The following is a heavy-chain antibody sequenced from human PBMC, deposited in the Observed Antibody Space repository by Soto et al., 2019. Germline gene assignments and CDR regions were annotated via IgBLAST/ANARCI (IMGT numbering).Heavy chain of an antibody. Sequence: SVKVSCKASGGTFSSYAISWVRQAPGQGLEWMGGIIPIFGTANYAQKFQGRVTITADESTSTAYMELSSLRSEDTAVYYCARDFTPDPLARVFQHWGQGTLVTASS. CDR2: IIPIFGTA. J-gene: IGHJ1*01. V-gene: IGHV1-69*13. CDR3: ARDFTPDPLARVFQH. CDR1: GGTFSSYA.